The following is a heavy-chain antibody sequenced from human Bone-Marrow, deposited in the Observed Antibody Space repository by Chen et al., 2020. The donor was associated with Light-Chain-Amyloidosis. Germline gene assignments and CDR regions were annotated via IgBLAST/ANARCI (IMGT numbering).Heavy chain of an antibody. V-gene: IGHV4-59*01. CDR2: IFYSGST. J-gene: IGHJ4*02. D-gene: IGHD3-10*01. CDR3: ARSPAGYYGSGSYYYFDF. CDR1: GGSIINYL. Sequence: QVHLQESGPGLVKPSETLSLTCSVSGGSIINYLWSWMRQPPGKGLEWIGCIFYSGSTNYNSSLKSRVTISVDTSKNQLSLKLNSVTAADTAVYYCARSPAGYYGSGSYYYFDFWGQGTLVTVSS.